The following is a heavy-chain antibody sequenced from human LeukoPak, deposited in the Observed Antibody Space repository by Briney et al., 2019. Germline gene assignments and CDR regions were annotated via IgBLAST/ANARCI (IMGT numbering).Heavy chain of an antibody. CDR2: IDSGGST. CDR1: GLTVSSHY. V-gene: IGHV3-66*01. CDR3: ARTYGDYDYYYGMDV. Sequence: GGSLRLSCAASGLTVSSHYMTWVRQAPGKGLEWVSVIDSGGSTNSADSVKGRFSVSRDNSKNTLYLQMNSLRVEDTAVYYCARTYGDYDYYYGMDVWGQGTTATVSS. J-gene: IGHJ6*01. D-gene: IGHD4-17*01.